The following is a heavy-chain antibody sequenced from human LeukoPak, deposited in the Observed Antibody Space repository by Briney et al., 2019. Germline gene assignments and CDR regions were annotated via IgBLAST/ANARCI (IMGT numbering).Heavy chain of an antibody. CDR1: GGSISSSSYY. Sequence: PSETLSLTCTVSGGSISSSSYYWGWIRQPPGKGLEWIGSIYYSGSTYYNPSLKSRVTISVDTSKNQFSLKLSSVTAADTAVYYCARLRWFDPWGQGTLVTVSS. CDR3: ARLRWFDP. D-gene: IGHD3-10*01. J-gene: IGHJ5*02. CDR2: IYYSGST. V-gene: IGHV4-39*01.